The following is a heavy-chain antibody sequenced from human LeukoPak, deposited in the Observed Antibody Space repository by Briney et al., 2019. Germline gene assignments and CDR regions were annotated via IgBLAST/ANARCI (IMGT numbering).Heavy chain of an antibody. CDR3: AKTEGYCTTNCRGMGNRFES. V-gene: IGHV3-21*06. Sequence: PGGSLRLSCAASGFNFAIYSMSWVRQAPGKGLEWVASMGSSGSHIYYADSVKGRFTISRDNAQNSLYLQLNSLGAEDTAVYFCAKTEGYCTTNCRGMGNRFESWGQGALVAVSS. CDR1: GFNFAIYS. J-gene: IGHJ5*01. D-gene: IGHD2-8*01. CDR2: MGSSGSHI.